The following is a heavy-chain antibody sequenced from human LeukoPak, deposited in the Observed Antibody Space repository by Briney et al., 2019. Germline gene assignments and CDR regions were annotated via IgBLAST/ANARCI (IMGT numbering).Heavy chain of an antibody. Sequence: ASVKVSCKASGYTFTSYAMHWVRQAPGQRLEWMGWINAGNGNTKYSQEFQGRVTITRDTSASTAYMELSSLRSEDMAVYYCARDKRDDYYYYHMDVWGKGTTVTVSS. CDR3: ARDKRDDYYYYHMDV. CDR1: GYTFTSYA. J-gene: IGHJ6*03. CDR2: INAGNGNT. V-gene: IGHV1-3*03.